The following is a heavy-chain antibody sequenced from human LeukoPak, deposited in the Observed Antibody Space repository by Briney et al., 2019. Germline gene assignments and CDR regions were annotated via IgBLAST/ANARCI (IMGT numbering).Heavy chain of an antibody. J-gene: IGHJ4*02. V-gene: IGHV4-34*01. CDR2: IYHSGST. CDR3: ARNLVATTPGPLDY. Sequence: SETLSLTCAVYGGSFSGYYWSWLRQPPGKGLEWIGDIYHSGSTNYNPSLKSRVTISVDTSKNQFSLKLSSVTAADTAVYYCARNLVATTPGPLDYWGQGTLVTVSS. CDR1: GGSFSGYY. D-gene: IGHD5-12*01.